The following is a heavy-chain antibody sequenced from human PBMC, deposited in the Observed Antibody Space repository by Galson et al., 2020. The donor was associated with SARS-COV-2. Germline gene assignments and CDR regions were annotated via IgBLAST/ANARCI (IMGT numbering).Heavy chain of an antibody. J-gene: IGHJ4*02. CDR3: ARAGRISAPGDFDY. CDR1: GYTFTTYG. Sequence: ASVKVSCKASGYTFTTYGITWVRQAPGQGLEWMGWINTDNGNTHYAQKFQGRVSMTTDTSTSTTYMELRGLRYDDMAVYYCARAGRISAPGDFDYWGQGTLVTVSS. CDR2: INTDNGNT. D-gene: IGHD4-17*01. V-gene: IGHV1-18*03.